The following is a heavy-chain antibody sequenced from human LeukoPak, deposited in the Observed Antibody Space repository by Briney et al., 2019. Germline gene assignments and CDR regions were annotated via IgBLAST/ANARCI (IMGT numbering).Heavy chain of an antibody. CDR3: ARDAPGNTALDY. D-gene: IGHD5-18*01. V-gene: IGHV3-74*01. CDR2: INGYGSST. J-gene: IGHJ4*02. Sequence: GGSLRLSCAASGFTFISYWMRWVRQAPGKGLVWVSRINGYGSSTDFADSVKGRFTISRDNAKNTLYLQMNSLRAEDTAVYYCARDAPGNTALDYWGQGTLVTVSS. CDR1: GFTFISYW.